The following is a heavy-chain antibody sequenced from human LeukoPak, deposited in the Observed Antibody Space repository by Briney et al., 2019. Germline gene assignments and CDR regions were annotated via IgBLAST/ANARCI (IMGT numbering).Heavy chain of an antibody. CDR3: ARGVRGYCSSTSCYTRYYYYMDV. CDR2: IIPIFGTA. Sequence: SVKVSCKASGGTFSSYAINWVRQAPGQGLEWMGGIIPIFGTANYAQKFQGRVTITADESTSTAHMELSSLRSEDTAVYYCARGVRGYCSSTSCYTRYYYYMDVWGKGTTVTVSS. CDR1: GGTFSSYA. D-gene: IGHD2-2*02. V-gene: IGHV1-69*13. J-gene: IGHJ6*03.